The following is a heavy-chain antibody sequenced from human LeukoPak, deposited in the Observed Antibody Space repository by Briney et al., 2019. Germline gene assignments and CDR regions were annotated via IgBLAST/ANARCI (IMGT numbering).Heavy chain of an antibody. CDR3: ATAGYSSSWSGFDY. Sequence: ASVKVSCKASGYTFTSYDINWVRQATGQGLEWMGWMNPNSGNTGYAQKFQGRVTMTEDTSTDTAYMELSSLISEDTAVYYCATAGYSSSWSGFDYWGQGTLVTVSS. CDR2: MNPNSGNT. J-gene: IGHJ4*02. V-gene: IGHV1-8*01. CDR1: GYTFTSYD. D-gene: IGHD6-13*01.